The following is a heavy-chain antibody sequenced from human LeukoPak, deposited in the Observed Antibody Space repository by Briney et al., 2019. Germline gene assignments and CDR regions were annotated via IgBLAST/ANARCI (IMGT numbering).Heavy chain of an antibody. Sequence: SETLSLTCAVSGGSISSGNWWSWVRQPPGKGLEWIGEIHPSGSTNYNPSLKCRVTISVDKSKNHFSLKLSSVTAADTAMYYCAREGSSGYSWLYWGQGTLVTVSP. CDR3: AREGSSGYSWLY. D-gene: IGHD3-22*01. J-gene: IGHJ4*02. V-gene: IGHV4-4*02. CDR1: GGSISSGNW. CDR2: IHPSGST.